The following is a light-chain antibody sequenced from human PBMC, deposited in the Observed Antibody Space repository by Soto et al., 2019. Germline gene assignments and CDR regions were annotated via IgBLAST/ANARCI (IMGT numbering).Light chain of an antibody. CDR2: HAS. Sequence: AIQLTQSPSSLSASVGDRVIITCRASQGIWSALAWYQQQPGKSPKLLIYHASTLKDGVPSSFSGSGSGTDFTLTISSLEPEDFATYYCQQFNNYPLTFGGGTKLEIK. V-gene: IGKV1D-13*01. J-gene: IGKJ4*01. CDR1: QGIWSA. CDR3: QQFNNYPLT.